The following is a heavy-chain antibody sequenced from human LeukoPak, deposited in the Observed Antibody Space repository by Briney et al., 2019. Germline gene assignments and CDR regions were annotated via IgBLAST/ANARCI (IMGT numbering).Heavy chain of an antibody. V-gene: IGHV3-7*01. Sequence: GGSLRLSCAASGFTLSSYWTSWVRQAPGKGLEWVANIKKDGSEKWYVDSVEGRFTISRDHAKNSLYLQMNSLRVADTAVYYCVRAGTSASFDYWGQGTLVTVSS. CDR1: GFTLSSYW. D-gene: IGHD1-7*01. J-gene: IGHJ4*02. CDR2: IKKDGSEK. CDR3: VRAGTSASFDY.